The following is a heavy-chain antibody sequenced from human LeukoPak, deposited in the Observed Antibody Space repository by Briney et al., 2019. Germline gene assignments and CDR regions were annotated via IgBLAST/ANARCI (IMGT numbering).Heavy chain of an antibody. CDR1: GGSISSSSYY. CDR2: IYYSGST. V-gene: IGHV4-39*06. Sequence: SETLSLTCTVSGGSISSSSYYWGWIRQPPGKGLEWIGSIYYSGSTNYNPSLKSRVTISVDTSKNQFALKLRSVTASDTAVYYCARERDYSYYFDYWGQGTLVTVSS. J-gene: IGHJ4*02. CDR3: ARERDYSYYFDY. D-gene: IGHD4-17*01.